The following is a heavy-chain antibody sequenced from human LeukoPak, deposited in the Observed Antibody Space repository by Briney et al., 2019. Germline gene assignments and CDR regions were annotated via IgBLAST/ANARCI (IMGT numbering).Heavy chain of an antibody. J-gene: IGHJ4*02. CDR2: ISYDGSNK. CDR1: GFTFSSYA. Sequence: PGGSLRLSCAASGFTFSSYAMHRVRQAPGKGLEWVAVISYDGSNKYYADSVKGRFTISRDNSKNTLYLQMNSLRAEDTAVYYCARDRLAARPGYFDYWGQGTLVTVSS. D-gene: IGHD6-6*01. CDR3: ARDRLAARPGYFDY. V-gene: IGHV3-30*04.